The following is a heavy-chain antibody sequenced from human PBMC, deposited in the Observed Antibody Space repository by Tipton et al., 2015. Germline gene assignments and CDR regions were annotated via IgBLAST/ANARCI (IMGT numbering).Heavy chain of an antibody. D-gene: IGHD4-17*01. CDR2: ISSGSSYM. CDR1: GFTFSTSD. V-gene: IGHV3-21*01. J-gene: IGHJ4*02. Sequence: SLRLSCAASGFTFSTSDMNWVRQAPGKGLEWVSSISSGSSYMYYADSVKGRFTISRDNAKNSLYLQMNSLRAEDTAVYYCAREGLKYGEFDYWGQGTLVTVSS. CDR3: AREGLKYGEFDY.